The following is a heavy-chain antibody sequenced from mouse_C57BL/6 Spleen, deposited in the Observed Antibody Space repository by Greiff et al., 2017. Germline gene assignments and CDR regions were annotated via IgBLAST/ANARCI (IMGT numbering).Heavy chain of an antibody. CDR1: GFSLTSYG. J-gene: IGHJ4*01. V-gene: IGHV2-6-1*01. Sequence: QVQLQQSGPGLVAPSQSLSITCAVSGFSLTSYGVHWVRQPPGKGLEWLVVIWSDGSTTYNSALKSRLSISKDNSKSRVFLKMNSLQTDDTARYYCARHNWGSYAMDYWGQGTSVTVSS. CDR3: ARHNWGSYAMDY. D-gene: IGHD4-1*02. CDR2: IWSDGST.